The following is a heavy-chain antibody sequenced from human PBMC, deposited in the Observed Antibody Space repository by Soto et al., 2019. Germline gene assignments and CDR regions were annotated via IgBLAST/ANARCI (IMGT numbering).Heavy chain of an antibody. CDR1: GYIFVNYG. Sequence: QVQQVQSGDEVKKPGASVKVSCKASGYIFVNYGIAWVRQAPGQGLEWMGWISPYTGNTHSATKIQGRLTMTTDTSTITAYMDLGSLTSDDTAVYYCVMVDNYVTPTPQDVWGQGTTVTVSS. J-gene: IGHJ6*02. CDR2: ISPYTGNT. V-gene: IGHV1-18*01. CDR3: VMVDNYVTPTPQDV. D-gene: IGHD3-16*01.